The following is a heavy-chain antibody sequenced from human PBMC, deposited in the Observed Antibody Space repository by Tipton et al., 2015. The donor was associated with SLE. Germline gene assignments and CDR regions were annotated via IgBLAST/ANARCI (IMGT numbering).Heavy chain of an antibody. J-gene: IGHJ6*04. CDR1: GGSINSNSYY. D-gene: IGHD1-1*01. Sequence: TLSLTCIVSGGSINSNSYYWGWVRQPPGKGLEWIGTMSFRGSPYYNPSLKNRVIISLDMSKNQFSLRLSSVTAADTAVYYCARATDWNLSPDVWGKGTTVTVSS. CDR3: ARATDWNLSPDV. V-gene: IGHV4-39*07. CDR2: MSFRGSP.